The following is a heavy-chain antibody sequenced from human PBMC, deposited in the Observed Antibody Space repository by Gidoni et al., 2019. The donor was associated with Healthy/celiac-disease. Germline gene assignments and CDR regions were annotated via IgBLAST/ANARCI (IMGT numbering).Heavy chain of an antibody. CDR3: ARDGGYCSSTSCYYYGMDV. V-gene: IGHV3-53*01. J-gene: IGHJ6*02. CDR2: IYSGGST. CDR1: GFTVISNY. D-gene: IGHD2-2*01. Sequence: EVHLVESGGGLIQPGGSLRLRCAASGFTVISNYMCWVRQAQGKGREWGSVIYSGGSTYYADSVKGRFTIYRDNAKNTLYLQMNSLRAEDTAVYYCARDGGYCSSTSCYYYGMDVWGQGTTVTVSS.